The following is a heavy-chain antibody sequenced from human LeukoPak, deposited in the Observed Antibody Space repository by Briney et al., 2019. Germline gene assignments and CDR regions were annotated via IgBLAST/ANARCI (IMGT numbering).Heavy chain of an antibody. CDR1: GFTFSSYA. CDR3: ATVYYFDY. V-gene: IGHV3-23*01. J-gene: IGHJ4*02. CDR2: ISCSVGST. Sequence: GGSLRLSCAASGFTFSSYAMSWVRQAPGQGLGWVSAISCSVGSTYHADSVKGRFTISRDISKNTLYLQMSSLRAEDMAVYYCATVYYFDYWGQGTLVTVSS.